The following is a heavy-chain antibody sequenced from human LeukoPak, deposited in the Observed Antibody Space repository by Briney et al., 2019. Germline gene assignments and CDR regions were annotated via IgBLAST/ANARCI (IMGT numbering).Heavy chain of an antibody. V-gene: IGHV3-23*01. CDR3: AKEPYSGSQLLDY. CDR2: ITTSGGST. Sequence: GGSLRLSCAASGFTVSSNYMSWVRQAPGKGLEWVSAITTSGGSTYYADSVKGRFTISRDNYKNTLYLQMNSLAAEDTALYYCAKEPYSGSQLLDYWGQGTLVTVSS. D-gene: IGHD1-26*01. CDR1: GFTVSSNY. J-gene: IGHJ4*02.